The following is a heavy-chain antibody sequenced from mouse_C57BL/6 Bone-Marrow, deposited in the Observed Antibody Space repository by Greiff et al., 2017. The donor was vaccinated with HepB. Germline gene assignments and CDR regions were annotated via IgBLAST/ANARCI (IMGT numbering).Heavy chain of an antibody. CDR1: GYTFTSFW. CDR3: ARSRDGYFFDY. V-gene: IGHV1-53*01. Sequence: QVQLKQPGTELVKPGASVKLSCKASGYTFTSFWMHWVKQRPGQGLEWIGNINPSNGVTNYNEKFKSKATLTVDKSSSTAYMQLSSLTSEDAAVYDCARSRDGYFFDYWGKGTTLTVSS. J-gene: IGHJ2*01. D-gene: IGHD2-3*01. CDR2: INPSNGVT.